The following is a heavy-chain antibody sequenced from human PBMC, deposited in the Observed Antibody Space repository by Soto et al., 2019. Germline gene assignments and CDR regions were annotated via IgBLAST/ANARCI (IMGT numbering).Heavy chain of an antibody. CDR1: GFTFGTTD. V-gene: IGHV3-23*01. D-gene: IGHD3-10*01. CDR2: IDGSGGIT. CDR3: VKNSGLFNT. Sequence: QLLQSGGGLVQPGGSLTLSCAASGFTFGTTDMSWVRQAPGEGLEWVLTIDGSGGITYYADSVKGRFTISRDNSRNTVYLQMNSLRGDDTALYYCVKNSGLFNTWGQGALVTVSS. J-gene: IGHJ5*02.